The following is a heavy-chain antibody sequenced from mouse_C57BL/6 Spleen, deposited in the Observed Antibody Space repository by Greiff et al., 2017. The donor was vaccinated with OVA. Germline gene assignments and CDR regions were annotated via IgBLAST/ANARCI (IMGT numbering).Heavy chain of an antibody. V-gene: IGHV1-81*01. D-gene: IGHD1-1*01. J-gene: IGHJ4*01. Sequence: QVQLQQSGAELARPGASVKLSCKASGYTFTSYGISWVKQRTGQGLEWIGEIYPRSGNTYYNEKFKGKATLTADKSSSTAYMELRSLTSEDSAVYFCARDTTVVAGYYYAMDYWGQGTSVTVSS. CDR3: ARDTTVVAGYYYAMDY. CDR2: IYPRSGNT. CDR1: GYTFTSYG.